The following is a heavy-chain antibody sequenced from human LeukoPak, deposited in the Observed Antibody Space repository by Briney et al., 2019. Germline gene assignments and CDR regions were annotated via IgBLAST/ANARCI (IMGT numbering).Heavy chain of an antibody. J-gene: IGHJ4*02. CDR3: ARTGDFDY. V-gene: IGHV1-2*02. CDR1: GGTFSSYA. CDR2: INANSGGT. Sequence: ASVKVSCKASGGTFSSYAISWVRQAPGQGLEWMGWINANSGGTNYAQKFQGRVTMTRDTSNSTAYMELSSLTSDDTAVYYCARTGDFDYWGQGTLVTVSA. D-gene: IGHD3-10*01.